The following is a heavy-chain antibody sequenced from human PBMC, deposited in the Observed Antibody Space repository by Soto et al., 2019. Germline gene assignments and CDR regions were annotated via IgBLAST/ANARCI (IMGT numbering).Heavy chain of an antibody. CDR3: GSVFDY. Sequence: PGGSLRLSCAASGFTFSNYGMHWVRQVPGRGLVWVSGITHDGSGTKYADSVKGRFTISRDNAKNTVYLQMNSLRPEDTAVYYCGSVFDYWGPGTLVTVSS. CDR2: ITHDGSGT. CDR1: GFTFSNYG. V-gene: IGHV3-74*01. J-gene: IGHJ4*01.